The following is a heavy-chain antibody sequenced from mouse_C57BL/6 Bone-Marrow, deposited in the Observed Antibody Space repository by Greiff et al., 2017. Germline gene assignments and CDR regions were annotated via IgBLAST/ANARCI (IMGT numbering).Heavy chain of an antibody. D-gene: IGHD2-1*01. J-gene: IGHJ2*01. CDR2: IYPRSGNT. Sequence: LQLQQSGAELARPGASVKLSCKASGYTFTRYGISWVKQRTGQGLEWIGEIYPRSGNTYYNEKFKGKATLTADKSSSPAYMELRSLTSEDSAVYFCARENYRGYFDYWGQGTTLTVSS. CDR1: GYTFTRYG. CDR3: ARENYRGYFDY. V-gene: IGHV1-81*01.